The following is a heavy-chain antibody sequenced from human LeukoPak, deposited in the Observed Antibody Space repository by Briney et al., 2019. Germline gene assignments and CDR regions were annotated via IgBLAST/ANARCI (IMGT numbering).Heavy chain of an antibody. Sequence: EPGGSLRLSCAASGFTFSSYAMNWVRQAPGKGLEWVGFIRSKAYGGTTEYAASLRGRFTISRDDSEGIAYLHMNSLKTEDTAVYYCARAVRGVGAFDIWGQGTMVTVSS. J-gene: IGHJ3*02. V-gene: IGHV3-49*04. CDR1: GFTFSSYA. D-gene: IGHD3-10*01. CDR3: ARAVRGVGAFDI. CDR2: IRSKAYGGTT.